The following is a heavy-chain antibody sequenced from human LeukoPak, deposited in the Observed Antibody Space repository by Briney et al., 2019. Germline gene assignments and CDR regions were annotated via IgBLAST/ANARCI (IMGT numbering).Heavy chain of an antibody. J-gene: IGHJ1*01. D-gene: IGHD4-23*01. Sequence: GGSLRLSCAAPGFTFSSYGMHWVRQAPGKGLVWVSGTNTDGSSTMYADSVKGRFTIARDNAKNTLYLQMNSLRAEDTAVYYCYGANAEHWGQGTLVTVSS. CDR1: GFTFSSYG. CDR3: YGANAEH. V-gene: IGHV3-74*03. CDR2: TNTDGSST.